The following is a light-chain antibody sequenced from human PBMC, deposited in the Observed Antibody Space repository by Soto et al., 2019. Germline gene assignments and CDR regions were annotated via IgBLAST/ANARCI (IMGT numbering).Light chain of an antibody. CDR3: QQFNCWPPIT. CDR2: AAS. J-gene: IGKJ5*01. V-gene: IGKV3-15*01. CDR1: ERVSRN. Sequence: EVVMTQSPTTLSVAPGERATLSSRSRERVSRNLAWYQQTPGQAPRLLIYAASTRATGIPDRFSGGGSGTEFTLPVSSLQSEDFVVYYCQQFNCWPPITFGPGTRLEIK.